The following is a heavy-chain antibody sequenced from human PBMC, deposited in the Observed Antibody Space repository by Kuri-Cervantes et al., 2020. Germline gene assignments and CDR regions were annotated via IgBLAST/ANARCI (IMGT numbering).Heavy chain of an antibody. CDR1: GYTFTSYG. J-gene: IGHJ4*02. CDR3: ARDGRIHSYGKGYLDY. CDR2: ISAYNGNT. Sequence: SVKVSCKASGYTFTSYGISWVRQAPGQGLEWMGWISAYNGNTNYAQKLQGRVTMTTDTSTSTAYMELRSLRSDDTAVYYCARDGRIHSYGKGYLDYWGQGALVTVSS. V-gene: IGHV1-18*01. D-gene: IGHD5-18*01.